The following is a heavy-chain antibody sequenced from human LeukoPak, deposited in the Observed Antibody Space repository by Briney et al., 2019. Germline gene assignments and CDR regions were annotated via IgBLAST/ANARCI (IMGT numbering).Heavy chain of an antibody. J-gene: IGHJ1*01. CDR2: ISYDGSTK. V-gene: IGHV3-30*18. CDR1: GFTFSSYG. Sequence: GGSLRLSCAASGFTFSSYGMHWVRQAPGKGLEWVAVISYDGSTKYYADSVKGRFTISRDNSKNTLYLQMNSLRAEDTAVYYCANLGRAEYFQHWGQGTLVTVSS. CDR3: ANLGRAEYFQH.